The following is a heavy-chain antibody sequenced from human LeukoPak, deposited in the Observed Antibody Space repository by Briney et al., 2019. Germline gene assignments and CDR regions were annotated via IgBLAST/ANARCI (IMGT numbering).Heavy chain of an antibody. J-gene: IGHJ4*02. CDR1: GYTFTGYY. CDR3: ARSYCGGDCYWTIDY. D-gene: IGHD2-21*02. V-gene: IGHV1-2*02. Sequence: GASVKVSCKASGYTFTGYYMHWVRQAPGQGLTWMGWINPNTGVTNYAQKFQGRVTMTRATSISTAYMELDGLTSDDTAIYYCARSYCGGDCYWTIDYWGQGTLVTVSS. CDR2: INPNTGVT.